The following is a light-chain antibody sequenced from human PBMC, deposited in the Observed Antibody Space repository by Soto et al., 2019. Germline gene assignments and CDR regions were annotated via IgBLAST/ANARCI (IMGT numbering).Light chain of an antibody. J-gene: IGKJ4*01. CDR1: QSVSSTS. CDR2: GAS. CDR3: QQYGSSPPLT. V-gene: IGKV3-20*01. Sequence: EIVLTQSPGTLSLSPGEGATLSCRASQSVSSTSLAWYQQKPGLAPRLLIYGASSRATGIPDRFSGSGSGTDFTLTISRLEPEDFAVYYCQQYGSSPPLTFGGGTKVDIK.